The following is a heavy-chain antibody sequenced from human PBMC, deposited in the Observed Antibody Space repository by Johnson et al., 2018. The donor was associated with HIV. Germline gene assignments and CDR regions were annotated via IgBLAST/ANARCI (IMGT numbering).Heavy chain of an antibody. D-gene: IGHD1-26*01. CDR1: GFTFDDYA. CDR3: AKDIGLSGSYFFGAFDM. V-gene: IGHV3-9*01. CDR2: IRWNSGII. J-gene: IGHJ3*02. Sequence: EVQLVESGGGLVQPGRSLRLSCAASGFTFDDYAIHWVRQAPGKGLDWVSGIRWNSGIIGYADSVKGRFSISRDNAKNSLFLQMHSLRAEDTALYYCAKDIGLSGSYFFGAFDMWGQGTMVTVSS.